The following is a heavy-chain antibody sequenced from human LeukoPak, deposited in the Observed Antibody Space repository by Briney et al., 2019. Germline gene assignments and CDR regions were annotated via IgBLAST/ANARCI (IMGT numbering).Heavy chain of an antibody. D-gene: IGHD6-19*01. CDR1: VGSISSSSYY. J-gene: IGHJ6*03. V-gene: IGHV4-39*07. CDR2: IYFTGST. Sequence: PSETPSLTCTVSVGSISSSSYYWGWIRQPPGKGLEWIGSIYFTGSTYYTPSLKSRVTISEDSSKNQFSLKLSSVTAADTAVYYCVSSLVGGRGCPFCYMDVWGKGTTVTVSS. CDR3: VSSLVGGRGCPFCYMDV.